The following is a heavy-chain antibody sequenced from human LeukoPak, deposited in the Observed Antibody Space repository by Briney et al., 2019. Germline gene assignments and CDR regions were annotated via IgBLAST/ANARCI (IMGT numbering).Heavy chain of an antibody. CDR1: GFIFSSYA. D-gene: IGHD3-22*01. CDR3: ARGGSSGYSPFDY. Sequence: PGGSLRLSCAASGFIFSSYAMHWVRQAPGKGLEWVAVISYDGSDKYYSDSVKGRFAMSRDNSKNTLYLQLSGLIPEDTALYYCARGGSSGYSPFDYWGQGTLVTVSS. J-gene: IGHJ4*02. V-gene: IGHV3-30*09. CDR2: ISYDGSDK.